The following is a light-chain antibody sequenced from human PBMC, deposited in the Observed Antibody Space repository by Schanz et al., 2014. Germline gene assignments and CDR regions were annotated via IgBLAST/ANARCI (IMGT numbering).Light chain of an antibody. CDR1: QDISKY. J-gene: IGKJ4*01. CDR3: QQFNNYPQIT. Sequence: DIQMTQSPSSLSASVGDRVTITCQASQDISKYLNWYQQKPGKAPKLLIYDASNLETGVPSRFSGSWSGTDFTLTISSLQPDDFATYYCQQFNNYPQITFGGGTKVEIK. V-gene: IGKV1-33*01. CDR2: DAS.